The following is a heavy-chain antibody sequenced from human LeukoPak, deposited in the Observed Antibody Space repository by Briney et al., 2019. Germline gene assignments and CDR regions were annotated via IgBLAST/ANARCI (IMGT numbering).Heavy chain of an antibody. CDR2: ISSCATT. Sequence: ISSCATTTSTPSLTSRGTISVDTSKNKFSLKLRYITAADTAVYYCARVEGGRAKGWWFDPWGQGTLVTVSS. CDR3: ARVEGGRAKGWWFDP. D-gene: IGHD2-15*01. J-gene: IGHJ5*02. V-gene: IGHV4-59*12.